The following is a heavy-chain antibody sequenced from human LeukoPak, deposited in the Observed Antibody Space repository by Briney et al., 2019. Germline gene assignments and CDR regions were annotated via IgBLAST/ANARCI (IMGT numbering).Heavy chain of an antibody. CDR3: AREKVYYYDSSGYSNAFDI. Sequence: PSETLSLTCTVSGGSISSYYWSWIRQPPGKGLEWIGYIYYSGSTNYNPSLKSRVTISVDTSKNQFSLKLSSVTAADTAVYYCAREKVYYYDSSGYSNAFDIWGQGTMVTVSS. V-gene: IGHV4-59*01. CDR1: GGSISSYY. D-gene: IGHD3-22*01. J-gene: IGHJ3*02. CDR2: IYYSGST.